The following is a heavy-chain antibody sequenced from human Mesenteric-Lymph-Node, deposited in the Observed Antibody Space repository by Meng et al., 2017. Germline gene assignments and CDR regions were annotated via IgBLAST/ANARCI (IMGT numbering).Heavy chain of an antibody. J-gene: IGHJ4*02. CDR1: GGSMSSGNYY. D-gene: IGHD2-21*01. CDR2: IHHSGSA. Sequence: LLQESRPALVCPSPTLSLTCTVSGGSMSSGNYYWSWIRQPPGKGLEWIGYIHHSGSAYYNPSLKSRVSISVDTSKNQFSLNLNSMTAADTAVYYCASFDHIPRRNYFDYWGQGTLVTVSS. CDR3: ASFDHIPRRNYFDY. V-gene: IGHV4-30-4*01.